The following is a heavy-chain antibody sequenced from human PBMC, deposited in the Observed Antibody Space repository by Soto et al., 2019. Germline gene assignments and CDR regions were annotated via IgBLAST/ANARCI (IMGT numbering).Heavy chain of an antibody. CDR1: GGTFSSYT. CDR3: ARDYYRFNSGYGFSMDV. Sequence: SVKVSCKASGGTFSSYTIIWVRQAPGQGLEWMGRIIPILGIANYAEKFQGRVTITADKSTSTAYMELSSLRSEDTAVYYCARDYYRFNSGYGFSMDVWGQGTTVTVSS. V-gene: IGHV1-69*04. CDR2: IIPILGIA. J-gene: IGHJ6*02. D-gene: IGHD5-12*01.